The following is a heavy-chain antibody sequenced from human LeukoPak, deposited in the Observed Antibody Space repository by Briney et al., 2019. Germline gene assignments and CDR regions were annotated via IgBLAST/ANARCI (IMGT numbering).Heavy chain of an antibody. J-gene: IGHJ4*02. D-gene: IGHD4-17*01. CDR2: YYDSGRT. CDR1: GGSISSYY. V-gene: IGHV4-59*12. Sequence: SETLSLTCTVSGGSISSYYWSWIRQPPGKGLEWIACYYDSGRTNYNPSLKSRVTISVDRSKNQFSLKLSSVTAADTAVYYCARSDTVTTFSAYYWGQGTLVTVSS. CDR3: ARSDTVTTFSAYY.